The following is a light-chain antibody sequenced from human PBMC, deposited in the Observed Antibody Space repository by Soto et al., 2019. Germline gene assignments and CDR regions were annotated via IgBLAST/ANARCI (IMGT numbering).Light chain of an antibody. Sequence: QAVVTQPASVSGSPGQSISISGTGTSSDIGGYNYVSWYQQHPGKAPKLMIYDVSNRPSGVSNRFSGSKSGNTASLTISGLQAEDEADYYCSSYTSSSTLMVFGGGTKVTVL. J-gene: IGLJ2*01. V-gene: IGLV2-14*01. CDR1: SSDIGGYNY. CDR2: DVS. CDR3: SSYTSSSTLMV.